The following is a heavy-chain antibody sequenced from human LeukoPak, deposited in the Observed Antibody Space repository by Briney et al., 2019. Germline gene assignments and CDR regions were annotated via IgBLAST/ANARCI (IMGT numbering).Heavy chain of an antibody. J-gene: IGHJ4*02. CDR2: INPNSGGT. V-gene: IGHV1-2*02. CDR3: ARDSGDSTFDY. Sequence: ATVKVPFKASGYTFTGYYMHWVRQAPGQGLEWMGWINPNSGGTNYAQKFQGRVTMTRDTSISTAYMELSRLRSNDTAVYYCARDSGDSTFDYWGQGTLVTVSS. CDR1: GYTFTGYY. D-gene: IGHD4-17*01.